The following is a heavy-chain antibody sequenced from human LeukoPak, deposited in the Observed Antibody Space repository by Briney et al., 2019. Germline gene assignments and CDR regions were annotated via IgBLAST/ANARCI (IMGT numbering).Heavy chain of an antibody. CDR1: GYTLTSYY. V-gene: IGHV1-46*01. D-gene: IGHD3-16*01. CDR2: INPSGGST. Sequence: ASVKVSCKASGYTLTSYYMHWVRQAPGQGLEWMGIINPSGGSTSYAQKFQGRVTMTRDMSTSTVYMELSSLRSEDTAVYYCARDLIKSPPGGTFDYWGQGTLVTVSS. J-gene: IGHJ4*02. CDR3: ARDLIKSPPGGTFDY.